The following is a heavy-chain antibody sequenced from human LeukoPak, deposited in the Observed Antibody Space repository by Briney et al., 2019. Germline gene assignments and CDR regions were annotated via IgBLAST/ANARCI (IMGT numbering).Heavy chain of an antibody. J-gene: IGHJ4*02. CDR3: ARIRFRYIIFDF. V-gene: IGHV4-30-4*01. Sequence: PSETLSLTCTVSGVSISSGDYYWGWIRQSPGKGLEWIGYIYYSGSAYYSPCLESRVAISDDTSKNQFSLNLSSVTAADTAVYYCARIRFRYIIFDFWGQGTLVTVSS. CDR1: GVSISSGDYY. CDR2: IYYSGSA. D-gene: IGHD5-24*01.